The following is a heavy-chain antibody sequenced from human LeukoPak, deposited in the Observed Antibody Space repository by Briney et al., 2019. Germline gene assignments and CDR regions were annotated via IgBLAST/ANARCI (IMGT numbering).Heavy chain of an antibody. CDR2: IRSKAYGGTT. J-gene: IGHJ4*02. CDR1: GFTFGDYA. Sequence: GGSLRLSCTASGFTFGDYAMSWVRQAPGKGLEWVGFIRSKAYGGTTEYAASVKGRFTISRDDSKSIAYLQMNSLRAEDTAVYFCSRGFLGGTDQYFDSWGQGTLVTVSS. CDR3: SRGFLGGTDQYFDS. V-gene: IGHV3-49*04. D-gene: IGHD6-19*01.